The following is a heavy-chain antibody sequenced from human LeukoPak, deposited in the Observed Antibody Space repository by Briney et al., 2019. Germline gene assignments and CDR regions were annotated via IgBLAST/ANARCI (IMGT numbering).Heavy chain of an antibody. J-gene: IGHJ4*02. Sequence: GGSLRLSRAASGFTFSSYARHWVRQAPGKGLEWVAVISYDGSNKYYADSVKGRFTISRDNSKNTLYLQMNSPRAEDTAVYYCARDFDYWGQGTLVTVSS. CDR2: ISYDGSNK. CDR1: GFTFSSYA. CDR3: ARDFDY. V-gene: IGHV3-30-3*01.